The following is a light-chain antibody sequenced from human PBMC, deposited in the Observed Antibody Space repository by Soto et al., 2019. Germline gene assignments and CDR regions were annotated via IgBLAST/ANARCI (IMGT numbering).Light chain of an antibody. CDR2: GAT. CDR3: QQSYSTLIT. J-gene: IGKJ4*01. Sequence: DIQLTQSPSFLSASVGDRVTITCRASQSISSFLNWYQQKRGKAPKLLIQGATALQSGVPLRFSGSGSGTDFSLTISSLQPEDFATYYCQQSYSTLITFGGGTKVDIK. CDR1: QSISSF. V-gene: IGKV1-39*01.